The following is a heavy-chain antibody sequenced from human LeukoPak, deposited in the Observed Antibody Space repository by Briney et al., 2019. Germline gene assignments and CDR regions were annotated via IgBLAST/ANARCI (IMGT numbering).Heavy chain of an antibody. Sequence: APVKVSCKASGYTFTSYDINWVRQASGQGLEWMGWMNPNSGNTGYAQKFQGRVTMTRNTSISTAYMELRSLRSEDTAVYYCARKTTMTTNWGQGTLVTVSS. D-gene: IGHD4-17*01. J-gene: IGHJ4*02. CDR2: MNPNSGNT. CDR3: ARKTTMTTN. CDR1: GYTFTSYD. V-gene: IGHV1-8*01.